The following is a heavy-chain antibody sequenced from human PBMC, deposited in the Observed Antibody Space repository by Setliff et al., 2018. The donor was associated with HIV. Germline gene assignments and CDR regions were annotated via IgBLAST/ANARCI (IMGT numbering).Heavy chain of an antibody. J-gene: IGHJ4*02. CDR1: GFIFSSYE. D-gene: IGHD6-19*01. V-gene: IGHV4-4*02. CDR2: IYHSGST. Sequence: GSLRLSCAASGFIFSSYEMNWVRQPPGKGLEWIGEIYHSGSTNYNPSLKSRVTISVDKSKNQFSLKLISVTAADTAVYYCARATWLVHPFPLYYFDYWGQGTLVTVSS. CDR3: ARATWLVHPFPLYYFDY.